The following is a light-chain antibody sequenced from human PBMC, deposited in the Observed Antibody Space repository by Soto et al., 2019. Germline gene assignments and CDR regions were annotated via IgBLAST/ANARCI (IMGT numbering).Light chain of an antibody. J-gene: IGLJ2*01. V-gene: IGLV2-18*02. CDR2: EVS. Sequence: QSALTQPPSVSGSPGQSVTISCTGTSSDVGSYNRVSWYQQPPGTAPKLMIYEVSNRPSGVPDRFSGSKSGNTASLTISGLHAEEEDDYYCSSYTSSSTWVFGGGTKVTVL. CDR3: SSYTSSSTWV. CDR1: SSDVGSYNR.